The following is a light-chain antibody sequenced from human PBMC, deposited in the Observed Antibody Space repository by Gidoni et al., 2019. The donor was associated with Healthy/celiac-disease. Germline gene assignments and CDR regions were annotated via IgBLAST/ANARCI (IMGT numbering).Light chain of an antibody. CDR1: HSVSSC. CDR2: DAS. V-gene: IGKV3-11*01. Sequence: PATLSLSPGERATLSCRAGHSVSSCLAWYQQKPGQAPRLLLYDASNRATAIPARFSGSGSGTDFTLTISSIEPEDFAVYYCQQRSNWPPLTFXGXTKVEIK. J-gene: IGKJ4*01. CDR3: QQRSNWPPLT.